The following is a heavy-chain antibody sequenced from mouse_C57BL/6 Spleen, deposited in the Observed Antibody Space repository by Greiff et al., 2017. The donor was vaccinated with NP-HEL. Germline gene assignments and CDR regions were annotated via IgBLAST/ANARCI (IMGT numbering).Heavy chain of an antibody. V-gene: IGHV1-50*01. CDR2: IDPSDSYT. CDR3: ARERFYGSSRSGCAY. CDR1: GYTFTSYW. D-gene: IGHD1-1*01. J-gene: IGHJ3*01. Sequence: QVHVKQPGAELVKPGASVKLSCKASGYTFTSYWMQWVKQRPGQGLEWIGEIDPSDSYTNYNQKFKGKATLTVDTSSSTAYMQLSSLTSEDSAVYNCARERFYGSSRSGCAYWGQGTLVTVSA.